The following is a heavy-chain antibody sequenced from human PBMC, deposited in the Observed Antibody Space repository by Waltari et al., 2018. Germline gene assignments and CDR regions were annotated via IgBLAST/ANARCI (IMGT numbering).Heavy chain of an antibody. J-gene: IGHJ6*03. V-gene: IGHV4-34*02. CDR1: GGSLSGYH. CDR3: ARVVGYYYYYMDV. CDR2: INDSGRT. Sequence: QVQLQQWGAGLLKPSETLSLTCDVSGGSLSGYHWTWIRQPPGKGLEWIGEINDSGRTTYNPSLESRVTVDTANNQFSLRVRSVTAADTAVYYCARVVGYYYYYMDVWGKGTTVTISS.